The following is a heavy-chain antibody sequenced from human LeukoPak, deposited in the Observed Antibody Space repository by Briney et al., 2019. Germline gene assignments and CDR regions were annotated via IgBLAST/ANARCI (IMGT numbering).Heavy chain of an antibody. D-gene: IGHD1-26*01. J-gene: IGHJ5*02. CDR1: GFTFSSCG. Sequence: GGSLRLSCAASGFTFSSCGMHWVRQAPGKGLEWVAVIWYDGSNKYYADSVKGRFTISRDNSKNTLYLQMNSLRAEDTAVYYCARDPISGSLSPYNWFDPWGQGTLVTVSS. CDR2: IWYDGSNK. CDR3: ARDPISGSLSPYNWFDP. V-gene: IGHV3-33*01.